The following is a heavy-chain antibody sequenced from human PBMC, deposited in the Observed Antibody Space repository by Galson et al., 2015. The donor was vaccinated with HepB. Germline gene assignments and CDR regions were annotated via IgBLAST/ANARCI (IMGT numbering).Heavy chain of an antibody. CDR2: IDSDGSST. CDR3: ARGGLGIVVVSSLDY. Sequence: LRLSCAASGFTFSSYWMHWVRQAPGKGLVWVSRIDSDGSSTSYADSVKGRFTISRDNAKNTLYLQMNSLRAEDTAVYYCARGGLGIVVVSSLDYWGQGTLVTVSS. CDR1: GFTFSSYW. V-gene: IGHV3-74*01. J-gene: IGHJ4*02. D-gene: IGHD3-22*01.